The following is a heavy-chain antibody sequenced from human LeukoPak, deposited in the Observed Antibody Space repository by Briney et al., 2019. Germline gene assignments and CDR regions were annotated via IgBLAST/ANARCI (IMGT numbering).Heavy chain of an antibody. CDR1: GFTFSTYA. J-gene: IGHJ4*02. V-gene: IGHV3-23*01. D-gene: IGHD5-24*01. Sequence: GGSLRLSCAASGFTFSTYAMNWVRQAPGKGLEWVSVIVGNGGGIHYADSVKGRFTISRDNSKSTLYLQMNSLRAEDTAVYYCAKDRIPDGKYSIDFWGQGTLVTVSS. CDR2: IVGNGGGI. CDR3: AKDRIPDGKYSIDF.